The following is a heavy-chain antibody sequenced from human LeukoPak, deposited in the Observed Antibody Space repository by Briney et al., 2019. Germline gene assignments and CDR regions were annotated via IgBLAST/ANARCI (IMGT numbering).Heavy chain of an antibody. Sequence: SETLSLTCGVSGGSIDITNYWSWVRQAPGKGLEWIGEIAHDGTINYNPSLRSRVAMSLDRANNQFSLSLTSVTAADAAVYYCTREDRPYCPFAYWGQGVLVTVSS. J-gene: IGHJ4*02. V-gene: IGHV4-4*02. D-gene: IGHD1-26*01. CDR2: IAHDGTI. CDR3: TREDRPYCPFAY. CDR1: GGSIDITNY.